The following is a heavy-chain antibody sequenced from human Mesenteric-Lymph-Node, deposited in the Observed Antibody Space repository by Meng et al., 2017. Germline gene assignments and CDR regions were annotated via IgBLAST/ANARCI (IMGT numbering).Heavy chain of an antibody. D-gene: IGHD6-13*01. CDR1: GFTFSSYA. V-gene: IGHV3-30*04. CDR3: AREALADYGMDV. Sequence: GGSLRLSCAASGFTFSSYAMHWVRQAPGKGLEWVAVISYDGSNKYYADSVKGRFTISRDNSKNTLYLQMNSLRAEDTAVYYCAREALADYGMDVWGQGTTVTVSS. J-gene: IGHJ6*02. CDR2: ISYDGSNK.